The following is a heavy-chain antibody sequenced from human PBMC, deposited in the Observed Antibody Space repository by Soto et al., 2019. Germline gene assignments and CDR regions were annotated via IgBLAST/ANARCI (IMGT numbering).Heavy chain of an antibody. CDR1: GGYFSGYY. J-gene: IGHJ6*02. Sequence: SETLSLTCAVYGGYFSGYYWSWIRQPPGKGLEWIGEINHSGSTNYNPSLKSRVTISVDTSKNQFSLKLSSVTAADTAVYYCARVMLRGGVLYYYYGMDVWGQGTTVTVSS. D-gene: IGHD3-10*01. CDR3: ARVMLRGGVLYYYYGMDV. CDR2: INHSGST. V-gene: IGHV4-34*01.